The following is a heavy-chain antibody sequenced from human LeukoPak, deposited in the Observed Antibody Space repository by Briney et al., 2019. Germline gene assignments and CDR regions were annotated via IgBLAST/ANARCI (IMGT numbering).Heavy chain of an antibody. Sequence: GGSLRLSCAASGFTFSSYSMNWVRQAPGKGLEWVSSISSSSSYIYYADSVKGRFTISRDNAKNSLYLKMNSLRAEDTALYYCARVRTGSLAAAGKMWFDYWGQGTLVTVSS. CDR1: GFTFSSYS. J-gene: IGHJ4*02. CDR3: ARVRTGSLAAAGKMWFDY. D-gene: IGHD6-13*01. CDR2: ISSSSSYI. V-gene: IGHV3-21*01.